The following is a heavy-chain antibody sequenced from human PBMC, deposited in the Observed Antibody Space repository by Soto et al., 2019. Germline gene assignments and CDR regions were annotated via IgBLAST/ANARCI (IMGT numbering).Heavy chain of an antibody. CDR3: ERDLGVRLHMDV. V-gene: IGHV3-48*01. CDR1: GFIFSNYN. Sequence: EVQLVESGGGLVQPGGSLRLSCAASGFIFSNYNMKWVRQDPGKGLDWVSYISSSGRTIYYADSVQGRFTISRDNATNSLYLQMNNLRAEDTAVYYCERDLGVRLHMDVWGKGHTVTVSS. J-gene: IGHJ6*04. CDR2: ISSSGRTI. D-gene: IGHD2-8*01.